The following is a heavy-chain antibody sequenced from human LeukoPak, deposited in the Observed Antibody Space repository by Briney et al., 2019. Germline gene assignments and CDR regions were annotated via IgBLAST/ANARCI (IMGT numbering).Heavy chain of an antibody. Sequence: GGSLRLSCAASGFTVSSNYMSWVRQAPGKGLEWVSIIYSGGSTYYADSVTGRFTISRDNSKNTLYLQMNSLRAEDTAVYYCARDLFLEWLLSPYYGMDVWGQGTTVTVSS. V-gene: IGHV3-66*01. CDR2: IYSGGST. CDR3: ARDLFLEWLLSPYYGMDV. D-gene: IGHD3-3*01. CDR1: GFTVSSNY. J-gene: IGHJ6*02.